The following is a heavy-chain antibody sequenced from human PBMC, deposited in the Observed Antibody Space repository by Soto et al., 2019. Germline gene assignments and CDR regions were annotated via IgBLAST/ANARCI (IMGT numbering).Heavy chain of an antibody. Sequence: VGSLRLSCAASGFTFSSYEMNWVRQAPGKGLEWVSYISSSGSTIYYADSVKGRFTISRDNAKNSLYLQMNSLTAADTAVYYCARVPIYYHSSGYYHYGTFDIWGQGTTVTVSS. D-gene: IGHD3-22*01. CDR2: ISSSGSTI. CDR3: ARVPIYYHSSGYYHYGTFDI. CDR1: GFTFSSYE. V-gene: IGHV3-48*03. J-gene: IGHJ3*02.